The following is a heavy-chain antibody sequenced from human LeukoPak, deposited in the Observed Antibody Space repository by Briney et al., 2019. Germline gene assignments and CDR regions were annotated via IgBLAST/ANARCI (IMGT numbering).Heavy chain of an antibody. CDR3: ARALPLNNWFDP. CDR2: IYHSGST. J-gene: IGHJ5*02. V-gene: IGHV4-4*02. CDR1: GGSISSNNW. Sequence: SETLSLTCVVSGGSISSNNWWTWIRQPPGKGLEWIGEIYHSGSTNYNPSLKSRVTISVDKSKNQFSLKLSSVTAADTAVYYCARALPLNNWFDPWGQGTLVTVSS.